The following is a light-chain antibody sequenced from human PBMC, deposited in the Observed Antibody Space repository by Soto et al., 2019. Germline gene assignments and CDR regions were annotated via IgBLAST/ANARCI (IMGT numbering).Light chain of an antibody. J-gene: IGKJ2*01. CDR3: QQSYSTPQT. V-gene: IGKV1-39*01. CDR1: RSINTY. CDR2: SAS. Sequence: DIQMTQSPTSLSASVGDRVTITCRASRSINTYVNWYKQRPGKAPELLIYSASNLHTGVPSRFSGSGAGTDFTFTISSLQPEDFATYYCQQSYSTPQTFGQGTKLEIK.